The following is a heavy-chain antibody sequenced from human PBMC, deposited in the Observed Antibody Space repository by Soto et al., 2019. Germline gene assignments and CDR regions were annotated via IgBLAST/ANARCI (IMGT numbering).Heavy chain of an antibody. V-gene: IGHV1-69*06. CDR1: GGTFSSYA. CDR3: VLSTRVAYYFDY. J-gene: IGHJ4*02. CDR2: IIPIFGTA. D-gene: IGHD2-2*01. Sequence: SVKVSCKASGGTFSSYAISWVRQAPGQGLEWMGGIIPIFGTANYAQKFQGRGTITADKSTVTAYVELSSLRSEDTAVYYCVLSTRVAYYFDYWGQGTLVTVSS.